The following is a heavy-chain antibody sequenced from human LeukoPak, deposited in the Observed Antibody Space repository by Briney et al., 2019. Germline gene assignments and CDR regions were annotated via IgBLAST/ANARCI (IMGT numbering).Heavy chain of an antibody. CDR3: ARGGGWLQSFNY. Sequence: SETLSLTCTVSGDSISGNYWTWIRQPPGKGLEWIGYIYYSGSTNYNPSLKSRVTISVDTSKNQFSLKLSSVTAADTAVYYCARGGGWLQSFNYWGQGTLVTVSS. CDR1: GDSISGNY. J-gene: IGHJ4*02. V-gene: IGHV4-59*12. CDR2: IYYSGST. D-gene: IGHD5-24*01.